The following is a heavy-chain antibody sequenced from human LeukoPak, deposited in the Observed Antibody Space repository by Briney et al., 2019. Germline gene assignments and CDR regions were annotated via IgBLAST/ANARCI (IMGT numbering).Heavy chain of an antibody. CDR1: GFTFSSYE. Sequence: GGSLRLSCAASGFTFSSYEMNWVRQAPGKGLEWVSYTSSSGSSIYYADSVKGRFTISRDNAKNSLYLQMNSLRAEDTAVYYCARERDDYYFDYWGQGTLVTVSS. V-gene: IGHV3-48*03. CDR3: ARERDDYYFDY. J-gene: IGHJ4*02. CDR2: TSSSGSSI. D-gene: IGHD3-3*01.